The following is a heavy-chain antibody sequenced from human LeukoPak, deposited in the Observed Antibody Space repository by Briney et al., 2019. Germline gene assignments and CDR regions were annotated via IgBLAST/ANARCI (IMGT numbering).Heavy chain of an antibody. CDR1: GFTFSAYG. D-gene: IGHD3-10*01. CDR2: ISANGSIT. J-gene: IGHJ4*02. V-gene: IGHV3-23*01. Sequence: GGSLRLSCAASGFTFSAYGMSWVRQSPGQGLEWVSGISANGSITFYARSVRGRFNISRDNPQNTVYLQMNSLRAEDSALYYCTRFDDYGEYWGQGTLVTVSS. CDR3: TRFDDYGEY.